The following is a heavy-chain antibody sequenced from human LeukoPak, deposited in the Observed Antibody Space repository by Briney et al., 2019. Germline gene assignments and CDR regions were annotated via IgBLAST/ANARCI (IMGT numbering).Heavy chain of an antibody. CDR1: GISFSSHG. D-gene: IGHD3-3*01. V-gene: IGHV3-23*01. Sequence: GGSLRLSCAASGISFSSHGMNWVRQAPGKGLEWVSTISGNGGDTYYADSVKGRFTISRDNSKNTLYLQMKSLRADDTAIYYCAKGAYHDDWGQGTLVTVSS. CDR2: ISGNGGDT. CDR3: AKGAYHDD. J-gene: IGHJ4*02.